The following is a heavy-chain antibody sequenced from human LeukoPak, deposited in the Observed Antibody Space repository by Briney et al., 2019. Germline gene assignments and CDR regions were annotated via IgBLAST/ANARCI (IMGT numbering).Heavy chain of an antibody. Sequence: ASVKVSCKASGGTFSSYAISWVRQAPGQGLEWMGRIIPILGIANYAQKFQGRVTITADKSTSTAYMELSSLRCEDTAVYYSARGVPVDIWGQGTMVTVSS. CDR2: IIPILGIA. V-gene: IGHV1-69*04. CDR3: ARGVPVDI. J-gene: IGHJ3*02. D-gene: IGHD2-2*01. CDR1: GGTFSSYA.